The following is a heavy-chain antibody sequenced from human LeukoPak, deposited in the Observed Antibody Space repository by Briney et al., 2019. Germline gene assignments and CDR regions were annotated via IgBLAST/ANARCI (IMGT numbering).Heavy chain of an antibody. Sequence: GGSLRLSCAASGFSFNTYAMSWVRQAPGKGLEWVSAISNTGGSTYYADSVKGRFTISRDNSKNTLSLQMRSLRVEDTAVYFCAKRRCRGGSCYSDQYYFDSWGQGTLVTVSS. D-gene: IGHD2-15*01. CDR1: GFSFNTYA. CDR2: ISNTGGST. CDR3: AKRRCRGGSCYSDQYYFDS. J-gene: IGHJ4*02. V-gene: IGHV3-23*01.